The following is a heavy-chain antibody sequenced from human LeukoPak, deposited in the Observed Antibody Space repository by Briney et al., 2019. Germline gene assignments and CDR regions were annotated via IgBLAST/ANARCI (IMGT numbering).Heavy chain of an antibody. CDR1: GFTFSSYA. CDR3: ARDTRRGKQQLAY. D-gene: IGHD6-13*01. Sequence: GRSLRLSCAASGFTFSSYAMHWVRQAPGKGLKWVAVISYDGSNKYYADSVKGRFTISRDNAKNSLYLQMNSLRAEDTAVYYCARDTRRGKQQLAYWGQGTLVTVSS. J-gene: IGHJ4*02. V-gene: IGHV3-30*04. CDR2: ISYDGSNK.